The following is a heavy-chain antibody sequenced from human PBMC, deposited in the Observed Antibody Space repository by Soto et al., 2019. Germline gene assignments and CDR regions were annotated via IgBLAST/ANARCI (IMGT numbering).Heavy chain of an antibody. D-gene: IGHD6-19*01. V-gene: IGHV4-59*03. J-gene: IGHJ4*02. CDR1: GDSISSYY. CDR3: AQSTGWPGFDY. Sequence: PSETLSLTCTVSGDSISSYYWSWIRQPPGKGLEWIGYIHYSGSTNYNPSLKSRVIISVDMSKNQLSLKLSSVTAADTAVYYCAQSTGWPGFDYWGQGALVTVSS. CDR2: IHYSGST.